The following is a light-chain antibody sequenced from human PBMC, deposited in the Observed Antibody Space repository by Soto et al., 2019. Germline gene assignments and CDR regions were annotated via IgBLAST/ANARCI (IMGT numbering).Light chain of an antibody. Sequence: DIQITHSPSSLSAYLVDRVTITFLASQGISNYLAWYQQKPGRLPKLLLFGASTLQSGVPARFSGSGSGTLFTLTINGLLPEDVATYYCQKYDRAPFNFGPGTKVDIK. V-gene: IGKV1-27*01. CDR1: QGISNY. CDR3: QKYDRAPFN. CDR2: GAS. J-gene: IGKJ3*01.